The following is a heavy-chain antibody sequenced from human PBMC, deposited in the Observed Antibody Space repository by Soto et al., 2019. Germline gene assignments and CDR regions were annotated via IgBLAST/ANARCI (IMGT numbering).Heavy chain of an antibody. CDR2: IYYSGST. J-gene: IGHJ6*02. D-gene: IGHD3-16*02. CDR3: ARHAALYDYVWGSYRSYYYYGMDV. CDR1: GGSFSSSSYY. V-gene: IGHV4-39*01. Sequence: PSETLSLTCTVSGGSFSSSSYYWGWIRQPPGKGLEWIGSIYYSGSTYYNPSLKSRVTISVDTSKNQFSLKLSSVTAADTAVYYCARHAALYDYVWGSYRSYYYYGMDVWGQGTTVTVSS.